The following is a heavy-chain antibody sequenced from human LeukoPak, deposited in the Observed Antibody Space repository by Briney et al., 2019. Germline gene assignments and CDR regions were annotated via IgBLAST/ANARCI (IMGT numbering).Heavy chain of an antibody. V-gene: IGHV1-69*01. Sequence: SVKVSCRASGGTFSSYAISWVRQAPGQGLEWMGGIIPIFGTANYAQKFQGRVTITADESTSTAYMELSSLRSEDTAVYYCARDFCSTSCNLGYWGQGTLVTVSS. D-gene: IGHD2-2*01. CDR2: IIPIFGTA. CDR3: ARDFCSTSCNLGY. J-gene: IGHJ4*02. CDR1: GGTFSSYA.